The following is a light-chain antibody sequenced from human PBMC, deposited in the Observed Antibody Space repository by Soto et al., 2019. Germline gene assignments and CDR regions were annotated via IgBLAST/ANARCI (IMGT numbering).Light chain of an antibody. J-gene: IGLJ2*01. CDR3: QTWGTGIEVI. CDR1: SGHTTYA. Sequence: QLVLTQSPSASASLGASVKLTCTLSSGHTTYAIAWHQQQPEKGPRYLMKLNSDGSHSKGDGIPDRFSGSSSGAERYLTISSLQSEDEGDYYCQTWGTGIEVIFGGGTQLTVL. V-gene: IGLV4-69*01. CDR2: LNSDGSH.